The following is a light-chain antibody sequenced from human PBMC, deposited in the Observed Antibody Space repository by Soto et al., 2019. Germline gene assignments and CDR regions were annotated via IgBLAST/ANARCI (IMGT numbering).Light chain of an antibody. J-gene: IGKJ5*01. CDR3: QQYDDWPIT. Sequence: EVVLTQSPATLSVSPGERATPSCRASQRVRSTLAGYQEKPGQPPRLLIYGASTRATGIPARYSGSGSGTEFTLTISSLQSEDFAVYYCQQYDDWPITLGQGTRLEIK. CDR2: GAS. CDR1: QRVRST. V-gene: IGKV3-15*01.